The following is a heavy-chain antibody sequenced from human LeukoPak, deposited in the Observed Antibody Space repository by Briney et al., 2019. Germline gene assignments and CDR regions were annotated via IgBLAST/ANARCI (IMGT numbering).Heavy chain of an antibody. CDR3: ARPYDSSGSSYDALDI. V-gene: IGHV4-39*01. D-gene: IGHD3-22*01. Sequence: PSETLSLTCTVSGGSISSSGYYWGWIRQPPGKGLEWIGSIYYSGSTYYNPSLKSRVTISVDTSKNQFSLKLSSVTAADTAVYYCARPYDSSGSSYDALDIWGQGTMVTVSS. CDR2: IYYSGST. J-gene: IGHJ3*02. CDR1: GGSISSSGYY.